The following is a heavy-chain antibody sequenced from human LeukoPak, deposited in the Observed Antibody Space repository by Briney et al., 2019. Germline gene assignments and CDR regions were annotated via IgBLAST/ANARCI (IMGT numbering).Heavy chain of an antibody. CDR2: ISGSGGST. J-gene: IGHJ4*02. V-gene: IGHV3-23*01. CDR3: ANHNPWYYYDSSGYFPDDY. D-gene: IGHD3-22*01. CDR1: GFTFSSYA. Sequence: GGSLRLSCAASGFTFSSYAMSWVRQAPGKGLEWVSAISGSGGSTYYADSVKGRFTISRDNSKNTLYLQMNSLRAEDTAVYYCANHNPWYYYDSSGYFPDDYWGQGTLVTVSS.